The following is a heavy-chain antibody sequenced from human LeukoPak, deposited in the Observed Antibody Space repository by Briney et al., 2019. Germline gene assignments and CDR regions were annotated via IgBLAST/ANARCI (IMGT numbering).Heavy chain of an antibody. D-gene: IGHD6-13*01. Sequence: AGGSLRLSCAASGFTFSSYGMHWVSQAPGKGLQWVAFIRYDGSNKYYADSVKGRFTISRDNSKNTLYLQMNSLRAEDTAVYYCAGSQHSSLDAFDIWGQGTMVTVSS. V-gene: IGHV3-30*02. J-gene: IGHJ3*02. CDR2: IRYDGSNK. CDR3: AGSQHSSLDAFDI. CDR1: GFTFSSYG.